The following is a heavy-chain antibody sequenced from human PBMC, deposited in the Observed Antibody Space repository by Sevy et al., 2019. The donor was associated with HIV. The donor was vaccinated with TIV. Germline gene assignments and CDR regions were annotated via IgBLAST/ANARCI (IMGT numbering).Heavy chain of an antibody. CDR2: ISYDGSNK. CDR3: ARDRDFWSGPRWRYMDV. CDR1: GFTFSSYA. Sequence: GGSLRLSCAASGFTFSSYAMHWVRQAPGKGLEWVAVISYDGSNKYYADSVKGRFTISRDNSKNTLYLQMNSLRAEDTVVYYCARDRDFWSGPRWRYMDVWGKRTTVTVSS. D-gene: IGHD3-3*01. J-gene: IGHJ6*03. V-gene: IGHV3-30-3*01.